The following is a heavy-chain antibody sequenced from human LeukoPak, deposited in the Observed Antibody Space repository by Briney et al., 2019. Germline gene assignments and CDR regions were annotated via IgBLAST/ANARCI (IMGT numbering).Heavy chain of an antibody. CDR1: GFTFSSYS. J-gene: IGHJ5*02. Sequence: WGSLRLSCAASGFTFSSYSMNWVRQAPGKGLEWVSYISSSSSTIYYADSVKGRFTIYRDNDKNSLYLQMNSLRAEDTAAYYCVRGLAWGQGTLVAVSS. V-gene: IGHV3-48*01. CDR3: VRGLA. CDR2: ISSSSSTI.